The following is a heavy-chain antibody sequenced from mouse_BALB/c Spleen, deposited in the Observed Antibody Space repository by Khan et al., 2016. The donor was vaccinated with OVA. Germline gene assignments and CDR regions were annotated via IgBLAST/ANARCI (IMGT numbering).Heavy chain of an antibody. CDR3: ARDGSRYNYAMDY. CDR1: GYSINSDYA. V-gene: IGHV3-2*02. CDR2: ISSSGST. Sequence: EVQLQASGPGLVKPSQSLSLTCTVTGYSINSDYAWNWIRQFPGNQLEWMGYISSSGSTNYNPALKSRISITRDTSKNQFFLQLNSVTTEDTATYYCARDGSRYNYAMDYWGQGTSVTVSS. J-gene: IGHJ4*01. D-gene: IGHD2-3*01.